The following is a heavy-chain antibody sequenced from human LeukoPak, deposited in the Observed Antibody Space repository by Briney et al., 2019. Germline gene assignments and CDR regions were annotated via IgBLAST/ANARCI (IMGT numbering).Heavy chain of an antibody. CDR3: ARDRAAADLDY. Sequence: AGGALRLSCAASGFTFSSYGMHWVRQAPGKGLEWVAVIWYDGSNKFYAESVKGRFTISRDNSKTTLYLQMNSLRAEDTAVYYCARDRAAADLDYWGQGTLVTVSS. CDR2: IWYDGSNK. CDR1: GFTFSSYG. D-gene: IGHD6-13*01. V-gene: IGHV3-33*01. J-gene: IGHJ4*02.